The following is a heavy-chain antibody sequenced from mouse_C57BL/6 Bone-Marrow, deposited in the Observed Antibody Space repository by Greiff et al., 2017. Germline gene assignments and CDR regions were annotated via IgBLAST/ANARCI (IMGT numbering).Heavy chain of an antibody. J-gene: IGHJ4*01. Sequence: VMLVESGPGLVAPSQSLSITCTVSGFSLTSYAISWVRQPPGKGLEWLGVIWTGGGTNYYSALKSRLSISKDNSKSQVFLKMNSLQTDDTARYYCAKHSNLYYYAMDYWGQGTSVTVSS. D-gene: IGHD2-5*01. V-gene: IGHV2-9-1*01. CDR3: AKHSNLYYYAMDY. CDR2: IWTGGGT. CDR1: GFSLTSYA.